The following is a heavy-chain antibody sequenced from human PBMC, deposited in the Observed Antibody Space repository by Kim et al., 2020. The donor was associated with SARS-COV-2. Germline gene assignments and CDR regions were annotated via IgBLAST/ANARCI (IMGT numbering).Heavy chain of an antibody. CDR3: ARDSYSYGYYYYYGMDV. V-gene: IGHV4-34*01. Sequence: SETLSLTCAVYGGSFSGYYWSWIRQPPGKGLEWIGEINHSGSTNYNPSLKSRVTISVDTSKNQSSLKLSSVTAADTAVYYCARDSYSYGYYYYYGMDVWGQGTTVTVSS. CDR2: INHSGST. J-gene: IGHJ6*02. D-gene: IGHD5-18*01. CDR1: GGSFSGYY.